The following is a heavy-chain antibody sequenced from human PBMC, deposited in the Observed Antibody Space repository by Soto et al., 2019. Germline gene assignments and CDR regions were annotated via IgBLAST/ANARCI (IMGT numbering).Heavy chain of an antibody. CDR2: IYHSENT. Sequence: SETLSLTCAVSGGSISSSNWWTWVRQPPGKGMEWIGEIYHSENTNYNPSLKSRVTISVDKSKNQFSLNLNSVTAADTAEYYCARVPGDFWSGYYSWFDPWGQGTLVTVSS. CDR1: GGSISSSNW. V-gene: IGHV4-4*02. D-gene: IGHD3-3*01. J-gene: IGHJ5*02. CDR3: ARVPGDFWSGYYSWFDP.